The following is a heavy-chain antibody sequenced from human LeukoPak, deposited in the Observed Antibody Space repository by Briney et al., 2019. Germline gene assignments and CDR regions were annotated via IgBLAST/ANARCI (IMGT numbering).Heavy chain of an antibody. CDR3: ARASSGFDY. CDR1: GFTFSSYA. Sequence: PGGSLRLSCAASGFTFSSYAMHWVRQAPGKGLERVAVISYDGSNKYYADSVKGRFTISRDNSKNTLYLQMNSLRAEDTAVYYCARASSGFDYWGQGTLVTVSS. V-gene: IGHV3-30*04. J-gene: IGHJ4*02. D-gene: IGHD6-19*01. CDR2: ISYDGSNK.